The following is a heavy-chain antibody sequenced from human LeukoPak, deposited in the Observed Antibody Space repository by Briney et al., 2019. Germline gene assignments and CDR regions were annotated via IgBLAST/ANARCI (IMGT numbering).Heavy chain of an antibody. CDR1: GYSFTSYW. D-gene: IGHD1-26*01. CDR2: IYPGDSDT. J-gene: IGHJ4*02. CDR3: AITSDSGSYYEDY. V-gene: IGHV5-51*01. Sequence: GESLKISCKGSGYSFTSYWIGWVRQMPGKGLEWIGIIYPGDSDTRYSPSFQGQVTISADKSISTAYLQWSSLKASDTAMYYCAITSDSGSYYEDYWGQGTLVTVSS.